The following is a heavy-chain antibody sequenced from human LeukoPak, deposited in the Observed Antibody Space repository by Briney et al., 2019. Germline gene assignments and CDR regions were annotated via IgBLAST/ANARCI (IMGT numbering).Heavy chain of an antibody. CDR2: ISYDGSNK. CDR3: ARDGGGYDSSGPRFDY. Sequence: PGRSLRLSCAASGFTFSSYAMHWVRQAPGKGLGWVAVISYDGSNKYYADSVKGRFTISRDNSKNTLYLQMNSLRAEDTAVYYCARDGGGYDSSGPRFDYWGQGTLVTVSS. CDR1: GFTFSSYA. V-gene: IGHV3-30-3*01. J-gene: IGHJ4*02. D-gene: IGHD3-22*01.